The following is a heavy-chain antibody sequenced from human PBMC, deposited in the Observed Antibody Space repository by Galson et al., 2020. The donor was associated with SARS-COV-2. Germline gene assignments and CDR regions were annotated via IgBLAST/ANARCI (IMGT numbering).Heavy chain of an antibody. V-gene: IGHV4-4*07. J-gene: IGHJ4*02. CDR3: ARDSLTRSGSYSFEY. Sequence: SETLSLTCTVSGGSISTYYWSWIRQPAGKGMEWIGRIYSSGRTNYNPSLKSRVTMSVDTSKKQFSLKLSSVTAADTAVYYCARDSLTRSGSYSFEYWGQGTLVTVSS. D-gene: IGHD1-26*01. CDR2: IYSSGRT. CDR1: GGSISTYY.